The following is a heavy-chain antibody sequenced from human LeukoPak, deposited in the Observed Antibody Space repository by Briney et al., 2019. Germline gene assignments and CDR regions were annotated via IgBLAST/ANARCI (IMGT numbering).Heavy chain of an antibody. J-gene: IGHJ5*02. CDR2: INPSGGST. V-gene: IGHV1-46*01. CDR1: GYTFTSHY. D-gene: IGHD2-2*01. CDR3: ATARRLEGYCSSITCLVPYNWLDP. Sequence: APVKVSCKASGYTFTSHYMHWVRQAPGHGLEWMGIINPSGGSTSYAQKFQGRVTMTKDTSTSTVYMALRSLRSEDTAVYYCATARRLEGYCSSITCLVPYNWLDPWGQGTLVTVSS.